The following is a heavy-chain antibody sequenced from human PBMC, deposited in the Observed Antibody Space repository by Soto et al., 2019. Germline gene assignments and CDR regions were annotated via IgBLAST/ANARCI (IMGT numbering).Heavy chain of an antibody. D-gene: IGHD1-1*01. CDR2: INPNSGGT. Sequence: QVQLVQSGADVKKPGASVRVSCKASGYIFNAYYIHWVRQAPGQGLEWMGRINPNSGGTEYAQKLRGRVTLNRDTAISTAYMELSRLRSDDTAVYYCARMERGTFWTDHWGQGTLVTVSS. CDR1: GYIFNAYY. V-gene: IGHV1-2*06. CDR3: ARMERGTFWTDH. J-gene: IGHJ4*01.